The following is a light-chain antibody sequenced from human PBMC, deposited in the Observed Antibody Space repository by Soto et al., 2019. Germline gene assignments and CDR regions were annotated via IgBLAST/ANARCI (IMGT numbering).Light chain of an antibody. CDR2: GAS. V-gene: IGKV3-15*01. Sequence: EMVMTHSPATLSVSPGERATLSCRASQSVGSTLAWYQQKPGQAPRLLIYGASTRATGIPARFSGSGSGTEFTLAIAGLQSEDFAVYYCQQYNNWPLSFGGGTKVEIK. CDR3: QQYNNWPLS. CDR1: QSVGST. J-gene: IGKJ4*01.